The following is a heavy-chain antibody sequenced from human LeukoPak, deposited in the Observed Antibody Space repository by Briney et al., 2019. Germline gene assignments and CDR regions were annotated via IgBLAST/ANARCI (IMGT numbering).Heavy chain of an antibody. CDR3: ARHRVIVVAPGYFDY. CDR1: GGSISSAGYY. V-gene: IGHV4-39*01. CDR2: IYYSGSA. Sequence: SETLSLTCTVSGGSISSAGYYCAWIRQPPGKGLEWIGSIYYSGSAYYNPSLKSRVAISVDTSKSQFSLSLSSVTAADTAVFYCARHRVIVVAPGYFDYWGQGYLATVSS. D-gene: IGHD6-19*01. J-gene: IGHJ4*02.